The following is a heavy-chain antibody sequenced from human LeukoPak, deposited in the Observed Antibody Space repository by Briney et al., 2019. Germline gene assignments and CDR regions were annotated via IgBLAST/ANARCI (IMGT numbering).Heavy chain of an antibody. CDR3: ARGGVAIPAANNWFAP. CDR2: IYYSGNT. V-gene: IGHV4-59*01. CDR1: GDSINY. Sequence: SETLSLTCAVSGDSINYWSWIRQPPGKGLEWIGYIYYSGNTNYNPSLKSRVIISADTSKNQYSLRLSSVTAADTAVYYCARGGVAIPAANNWFAPWGQGTLVTVSS. D-gene: IGHD2-2*01. J-gene: IGHJ5*02.